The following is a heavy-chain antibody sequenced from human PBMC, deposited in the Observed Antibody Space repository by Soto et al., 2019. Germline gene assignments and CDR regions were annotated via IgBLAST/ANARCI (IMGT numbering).Heavy chain of an antibody. D-gene: IGHD6-19*01. CDR1: GFTFSSYG. CDR2: IWYDGSNK. V-gene: IGHV3-33*01. J-gene: IGHJ4*02. Sequence: QVQLVESGGGVVKPGRSLRLSCAASGFTFSSYGMHWVRQAPGKGLEWVTVIWYDGSNKYYADSVKGRFTISRNNSKNTLYLQMNSLRAEDTAVYYCARGGTQWLVHDYWGQGTLVTVSS. CDR3: ARGGTQWLVHDY.